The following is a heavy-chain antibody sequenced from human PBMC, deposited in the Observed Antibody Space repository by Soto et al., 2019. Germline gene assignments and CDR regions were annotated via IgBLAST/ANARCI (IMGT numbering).Heavy chain of an antibody. CDR1: GGSFSGYY. J-gene: IGHJ4*02. Sequence: SETLSLTCAVYGGSFSGYYWSWIRQPPGKGLEWIGEINHSGSTNYNPSLKSRVTISVDTSKNQFSLKLSSVTAADTAVYYCARGRSHIVATTPYFDYWGQGTLVTV. CDR3: ARGRSHIVATTPYFDY. V-gene: IGHV4-34*01. CDR2: INHSGST. D-gene: IGHD5-12*01.